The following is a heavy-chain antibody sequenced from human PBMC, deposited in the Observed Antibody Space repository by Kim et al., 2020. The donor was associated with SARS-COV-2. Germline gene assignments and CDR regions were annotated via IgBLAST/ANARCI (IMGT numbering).Heavy chain of an antibody. J-gene: IGHJ6*02. V-gene: IGHV3-33*06. CDR1: GFTFSSHG. Sequence: GGSLRLSCAASGFTFSSHGMHWVRQAPGKGLEWVAVIWYDGSNKYYADSVKGRFTISRDNSKNTLYLQMNSLRAEDTAVYYCAKGIELRYFGWLLSSGYYYGMDVWGQGTTVTVSS. CDR3: AKGIELRYFGWLLSSGYYYGMDV. D-gene: IGHD3-9*01. CDR2: IWYDGSNK.